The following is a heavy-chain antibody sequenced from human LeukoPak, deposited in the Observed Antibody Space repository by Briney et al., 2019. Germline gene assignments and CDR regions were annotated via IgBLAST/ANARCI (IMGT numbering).Heavy chain of an antibody. Sequence: SETLSLTCTVSGDSISSSHYYWGWIRQPPGMGLECIGNIYYDGSTYYSPSLKSRVAISLDTSKNHFSLKLSSVTAADTAVYYCARGRHYHTGILGEAYWGQGTLVTVSS. CDR2: IYYDGST. J-gene: IGHJ4*02. CDR1: GDSISSSHYY. D-gene: IGHD3-10*01. CDR3: ARGRHYHTGILGEAY. V-gene: IGHV4-39*07.